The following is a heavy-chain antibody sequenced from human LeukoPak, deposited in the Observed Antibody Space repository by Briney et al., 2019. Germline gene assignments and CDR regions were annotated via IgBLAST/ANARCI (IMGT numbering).Heavy chain of an antibody. Sequence: GGSLRLSCAASGFTFSTYAMNWVRQAPGKGLEWVSGISGSAISTYYADSVKGRFTISRDNSKNTLYLQMNSLRAEDTAVYYCAKSKDAVNWYSDLWGRGSLVTVSS. D-gene: IGHD3-16*02. CDR3: AKSKDAVNWYSDL. J-gene: IGHJ2*01. CDR1: GFTFSTYA. V-gene: IGHV3-23*01. CDR2: ISGSAIST.